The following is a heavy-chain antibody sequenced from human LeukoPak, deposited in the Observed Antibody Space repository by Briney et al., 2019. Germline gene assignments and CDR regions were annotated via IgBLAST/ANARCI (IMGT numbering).Heavy chain of an antibody. J-gene: IGHJ4*02. CDR2: LSGSGGDT. D-gene: IGHD6-6*01. Sequence: GGSLRLSCVASGFTFGHNAMAWVRQAPGKRLKWVSALSGSGGDTFYADSVKGRFTISRDNSKNTLYLQLSSLRPDDTAVYYCAKGAPSSSSIFDFWGPGTLVTVSS. CDR1: GFTFGHNA. V-gene: IGHV3-23*01. CDR3: AKGAPSSSSIFDF.